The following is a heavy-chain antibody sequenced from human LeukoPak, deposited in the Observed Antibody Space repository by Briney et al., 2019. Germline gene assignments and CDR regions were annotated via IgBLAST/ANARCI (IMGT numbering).Heavy chain of an antibody. J-gene: IGHJ4*02. CDR3: ARVKYYYDSSGYSHPSSGYFDY. CDR1: GYTFTSYG. Sequence: GASVKVSCKASGYTFTSYGISWVRQAPGQGREWMGWISAYNGNTNYAQKLQGRVTMTTDTSTSTAYMELRSLRSDDTAVYYCARVKYYYDSSGYSHPSSGYFDYWGQGTLVTVSS. D-gene: IGHD3-22*01. CDR2: ISAYNGNT. V-gene: IGHV1-18*01.